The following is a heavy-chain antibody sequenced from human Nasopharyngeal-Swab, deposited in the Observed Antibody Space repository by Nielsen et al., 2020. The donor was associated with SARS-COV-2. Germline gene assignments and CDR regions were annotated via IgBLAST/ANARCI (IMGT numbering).Heavy chain of an antibody. J-gene: IGHJ4*02. CDR2: INHSGST. V-gene: IGHV4-34*01. CDR3: ARSLAAAGYDY. Sequence: SETLSLTCAVYGGSFSGYYWGWIRQPPGKGLEWIGEINHSGSTNYNPSLKSRVTISVDTSKNQFSLKLSSVTAADTAVYYCARSLAAAGYDYWGQGTLVTVSS. D-gene: IGHD6-13*01. CDR1: GGSFSGYY.